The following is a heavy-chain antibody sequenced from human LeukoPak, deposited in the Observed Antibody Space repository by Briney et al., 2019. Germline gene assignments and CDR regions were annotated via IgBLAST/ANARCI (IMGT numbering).Heavy chain of an antibody. D-gene: IGHD6-6*01. CDR3: ARHKRASSTDWFDP. V-gene: IGHV4-59*08. CDR2: IYYSGTT. J-gene: IGHJ5*02. Sequence: PSETLSLTCTVSGGSISSEYWSWIRQPPGKGLEWIGIYYSGTTKHNPSLKSRVTISVDTSKNQFSLKLSSVTAADTAMYYRARHKRASSTDWFDPWGQGTLVTVSA. CDR1: GGSISSEY.